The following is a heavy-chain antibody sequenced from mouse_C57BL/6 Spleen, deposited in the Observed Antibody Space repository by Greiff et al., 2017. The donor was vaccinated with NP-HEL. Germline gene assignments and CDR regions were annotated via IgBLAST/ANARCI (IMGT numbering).Heavy chain of an antibody. V-gene: IGHV1-18*01. Sequence: EVQLQQSGPELVKPGASVKIPCKASGYTFTDYNMDWVKQSHGKSLEWIGDINPNNGGTIYNQKFKGKATLTVDKSSSTAYMELRSLTSEDTAVYYCATVVEGDWYFDVWGTGTTVTVSS. CDR3: ATVVEGDWYFDV. D-gene: IGHD1-1*01. J-gene: IGHJ1*03. CDR1: GYTFTDYN. CDR2: INPNNGGT.